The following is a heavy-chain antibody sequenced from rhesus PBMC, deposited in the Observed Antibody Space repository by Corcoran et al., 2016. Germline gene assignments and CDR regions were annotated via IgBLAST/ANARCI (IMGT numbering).Heavy chain of an antibody. CDR2: INGNGGST. J-gene: IGHJ4*01. CDR3: AREGGIAAAGVDY. V-gene: IGHV4-80*01. CDR1: GGSFSSYW. Sequence: QVQLQESGPGLVKPSETLSLTCAVSGGSFSSYWWSWIRQPPGKGLGWVGEINGNGGSTNYNPSLRSRLTISKDAAKNQLSLKLSSVTAADTAVYYCAREGGIAAAGVDYWGQGVLVTVSS. D-gene: IGHD6-25*01.